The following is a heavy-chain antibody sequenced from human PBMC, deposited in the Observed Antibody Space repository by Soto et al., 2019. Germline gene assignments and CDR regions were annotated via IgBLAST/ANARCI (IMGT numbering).Heavy chain of an antibody. D-gene: IGHD3-3*01. Sequence: ASVKVSCKASGYTFTGHYLHWVRQAPGRGLEWMGWINPSTGGTNFAQKFQGRVTMTSDTSIRTVYLELSSLRSDDTAVYHCGRYLMWSVGARRFDHWGQGTQVTVS. J-gene: IGHJ4*02. CDR2: INPSTGGT. V-gene: IGHV1-2*02. CDR3: GRYLMWSVGARRFDH. CDR1: GYTFTGHY.